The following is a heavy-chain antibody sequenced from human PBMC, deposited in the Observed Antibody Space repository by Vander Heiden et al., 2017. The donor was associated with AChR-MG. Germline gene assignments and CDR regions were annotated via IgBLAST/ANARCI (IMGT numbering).Heavy chain of an antibody. J-gene: IGHJ5*02. Sequence: QVQLQESGPGLVKPSETLSLTCTVSGCSISSYYWSWIRQPPGKGLEWIGYIYYSGSTNYNPSLKSRVTISVDTSKNQFSLKLSSVTAADTAVYYCASSLDYGETNWFDPWGQGTLVTVSS. V-gene: IGHV4-59*01. D-gene: IGHD4-17*01. CDR2: IYYSGST. CDR3: ASSLDYGETNWFDP. CDR1: GCSISSYY.